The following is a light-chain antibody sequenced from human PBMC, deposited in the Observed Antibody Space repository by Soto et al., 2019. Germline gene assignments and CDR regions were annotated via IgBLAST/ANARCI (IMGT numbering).Light chain of an antibody. J-gene: IGKJ5*01. Sequence: DIQLTQSPSFLSASVGDRVTITCRASQGIDRFLAWYQQKPGKAPNLLISAASTLQTGVPSRFSGSGSGTEFTLTISSLQPEDFATYYCQQLDSYPITFGQGTRLEIK. CDR1: QGIDRF. CDR3: QQLDSYPIT. V-gene: IGKV1-9*01. CDR2: AAS.